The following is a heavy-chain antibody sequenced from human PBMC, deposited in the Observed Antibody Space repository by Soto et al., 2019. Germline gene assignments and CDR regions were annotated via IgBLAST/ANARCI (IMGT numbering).Heavy chain of an antibody. Sequence: QVQLQESGPGLVKPSETLSLTCTVSGGSISSYYWSWIRQPPGKGLEWIGYIYYSGSTNYNPSLRSRGAISVDTSKNQFSLKLSSVTAADTAVYYCARRWGGTFDYWGQGTLFTVSS. J-gene: IGHJ4*02. CDR2: IYYSGST. V-gene: IGHV4-59*01. D-gene: IGHD2-21*01. CDR1: GGSISSYY. CDR3: ARRWGGTFDY.